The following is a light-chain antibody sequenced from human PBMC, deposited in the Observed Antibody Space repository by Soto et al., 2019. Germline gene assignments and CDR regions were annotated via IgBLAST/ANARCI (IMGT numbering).Light chain of an antibody. CDR1: QDIRQY. J-gene: IGKJ4*01. V-gene: IGKV1-33*01. Sequence: DIQMTQSPSSLSASIGDRVTITCQASQDIRQYLNWYQHKPGKAPKLLIYDASNLERGVPSRFSGSGSGTDFTLSISGLQPEDVATYYCQQYDNVPLFGGGTKVEIK. CDR3: QQYDNVPL. CDR2: DAS.